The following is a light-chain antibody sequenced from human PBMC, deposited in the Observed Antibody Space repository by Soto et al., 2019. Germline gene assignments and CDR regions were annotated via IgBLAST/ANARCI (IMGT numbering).Light chain of an antibody. J-gene: IGKJ4*01. V-gene: IGKV1-5*01. CDR3: QQYDNYKPLT. CDR2: DAS. Sequence: DIPMTQSPSTLSATVEDRVTITCRASQSISSWLAWYQQKPGKAPKLLIFDASSLESGTPSRFSGRRSGTQFTLTINGLQPDDFATYYCQQYDNYKPLTFGGGTKVDIK. CDR1: QSISSW.